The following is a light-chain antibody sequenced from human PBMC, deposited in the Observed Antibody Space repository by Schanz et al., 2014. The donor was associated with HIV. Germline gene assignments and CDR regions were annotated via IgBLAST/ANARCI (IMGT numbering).Light chain of an antibody. Sequence: QSALTQPASVSGLPGQSITISCTGASSDVGGYDYVSWYQQHPGKAPKLMIYDVSDRPSGISNRFSGSKSGNTASLTISGLQPEDEADYYCSSYTSSSTLVFGGGTKLTVL. CDR2: DVS. V-gene: IGLV2-14*03. CDR1: SSDVGGYDY. CDR3: SSYTSSSTLV. J-gene: IGLJ3*02.